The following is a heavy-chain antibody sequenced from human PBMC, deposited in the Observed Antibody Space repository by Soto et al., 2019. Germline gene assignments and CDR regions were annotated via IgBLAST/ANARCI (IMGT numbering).Heavy chain of an antibody. CDR1: GFTFSSYA. J-gene: IGHJ4*02. Sequence: EVQLLESGGGLVQPGGSLRLSCAASGFTFSSYAMSWVRQAPGKGLEWVSAISGSGGSTYYADSVKGRFTISRDNSKNTLYLQMNSLRAEDTAVYYCAKDVRRASSWYYYFDYWGRGTLVTVSS. D-gene: IGHD6-13*01. CDR2: ISGSGGST. CDR3: AKDVRRASSWYYYFDY. V-gene: IGHV3-23*01.